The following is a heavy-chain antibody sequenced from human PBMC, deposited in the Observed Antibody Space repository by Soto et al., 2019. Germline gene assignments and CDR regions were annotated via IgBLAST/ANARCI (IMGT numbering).Heavy chain of an antibody. Sequence: QVQLQQWGAGLLKPSETLSLTCAVYGRSFSGYYWSWIRQSPGKGLEWIGEINHSGSTNYNPSLKSRVTILIDASKNQFSLKLSSVTAADAAVYYCARSLYIEVWGKGTTVIVSS. CDR1: GRSFSGYY. CDR3: ARSLYIEV. CDR2: INHSGST. V-gene: IGHV4-34*01. J-gene: IGHJ6*03.